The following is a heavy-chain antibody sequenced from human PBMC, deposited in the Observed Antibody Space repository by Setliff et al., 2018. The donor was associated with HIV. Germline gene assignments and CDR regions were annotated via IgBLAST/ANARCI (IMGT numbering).Heavy chain of an antibody. Sequence: GASVKVSCKASGGTFSGYAISWVRQAPGQGLEWMGGIIPLFGTADYAQKFQGRLTITADESTSTAYMDLSSLSSEDTAVYYCAVDYGGNSLPRFDSWGQGTLVTVSS. D-gene: IGHD2-21*02. CDR3: AVDYGGNSLPRFDS. CDR1: GGTFSGYA. V-gene: IGHV1-69*13. J-gene: IGHJ4*02. CDR2: IIPLFGTA.